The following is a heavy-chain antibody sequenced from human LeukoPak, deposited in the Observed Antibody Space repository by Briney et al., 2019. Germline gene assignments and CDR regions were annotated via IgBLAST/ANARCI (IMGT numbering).Heavy chain of an antibody. Sequence: GGSLRLSCAASGFTFSSYSMNWVRQAPGKGLEWVSSISSSSSYIYYADSVKGRFTISRDNAKNSLYLQMNSLRAEDTAVYYCARNGYLERRDFDYWGRGTLVTVSS. D-gene: IGHD1-1*01. CDR1: GFTFSSYS. J-gene: IGHJ4*02. CDR2: ISSSSSYI. V-gene: IGHV3-21*01. CDR3: ARNGYLERRDFDY.